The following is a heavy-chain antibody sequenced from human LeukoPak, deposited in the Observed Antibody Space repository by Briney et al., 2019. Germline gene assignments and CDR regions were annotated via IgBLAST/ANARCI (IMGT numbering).Heavy chain of an antibody. Sequence: ASVTVSCKASGYTFTGYYMHWVRQAQGQGLEWMGWMNPNSGGTNYAQKFQGRVTMTRDTSISTAYMALSRLRSDDTAVYYCARGVARGDYWGQGTLVTVSS. D-gene: IGHD2-15*01. J-gene: IGHJ4*02. CDR2: MNPNSGGT. V-gene: IGHV1-2*02. CDR1: GYTFTGYY. CDR3: ARGVARGDY.